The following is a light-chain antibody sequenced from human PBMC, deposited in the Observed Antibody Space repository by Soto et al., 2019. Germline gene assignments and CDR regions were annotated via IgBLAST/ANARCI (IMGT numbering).Light chain of an antibody. CDR1: QSVTSNY. CDR2: GAS. CDR3: QHQGT. J-gene: IGKJ1*01. Sequence: EIVLTQSPGTLSLSPGERATLSCRASQSVTSNYLAWYQQKPGQSPRLLIYGASSRATGIPDRFSGGGSGTDFTLTISRLEPEDFAVYFCQHQGTFDQGTKVEIK. V-gene: IGKV3-20*01.